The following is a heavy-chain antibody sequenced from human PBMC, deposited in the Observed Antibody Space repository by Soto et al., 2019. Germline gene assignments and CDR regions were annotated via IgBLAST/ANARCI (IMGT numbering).Heavy chain of an antibody. CDR2: IIPIFGTA. J-gene: IGHJ5*02. CDR3: ARDVGLSGTAYNWFDP. Sequence: SVKVSCKASGGTFSSYAISWVRQAPGQGLEWMGGIIPIFGTANYAQKFQGRVTITADKSTSTAYIELSSLRSEDTAVYYCARDVGLSGTAYNWFDPWGQGTLVTVSS. D-gene: IGHD2-15*01. CDR1: GGTFSSYA. V-gene: IGHV1-69*06.